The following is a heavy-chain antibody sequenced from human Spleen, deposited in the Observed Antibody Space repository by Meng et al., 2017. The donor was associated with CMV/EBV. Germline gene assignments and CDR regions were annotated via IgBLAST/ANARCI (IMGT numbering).Heavy chain of an antibody. CDR2: IIPIFGTA. CDR1: GGTFSSYA. CDR3: ARTEVYSSSWYETQWELLLVGSMDV. Sequence: SVKVSCKASGGTFSSYAISWVRQAPGQGLEWMGGIIPIFGTANYAQKFQGRVTITTDESTSTAYMELSSLRSEDTAVYYCARTEVYSSSWYETQWELLLVGSMDVWGQGTTVTVSS. V-gene: IGHV1-69*05. D-gene: IGHD6-13*01. J-gene: IGHJ6*02.